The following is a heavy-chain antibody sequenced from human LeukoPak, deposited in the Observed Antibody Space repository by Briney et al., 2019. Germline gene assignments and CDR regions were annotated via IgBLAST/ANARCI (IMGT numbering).Heavy chain of an antibody. V-gene: IGHV1-46*01. J-gene: IGHJ4*02. Sequence: ASVKVSCKASGYTFTSYYMHWVRQAPGQGLEWMGIINSSGGSTSYAQKLQGRVTMTRDTSTSTVYMELSSLRSEDTAVYYCARGFGRYTGGYWGQGTLVTVSS. CDR2: INSSGGST. CDR1: GYTFTSYY. D-gene: IGHD2-8*02. CDR3: ARGFGRYTGGY.